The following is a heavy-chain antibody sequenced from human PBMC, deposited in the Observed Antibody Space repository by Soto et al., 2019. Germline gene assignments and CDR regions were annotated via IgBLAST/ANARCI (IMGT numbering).Heavy chain of an antibody. J-gene: IGHJ4*02. D-gene: IGHD6-19*01. Sequence: EVQLVESGGGLVQPGRSLRLSCAASGFTFDDYAMHWVRQAPGKGLEWVSGISWNSGSIGYADSVKGRFTISRDNAKNSLYLQMNSLRAEDTALYYCAKDAGAVAGGGRFDYWGQGTLVTVSS. CDR2: ISWNSGSI. V-gene: IGHV3-9*01. CDR1: GFTFDDYA. CDR3: AKDAGAVAGGGRFDY.